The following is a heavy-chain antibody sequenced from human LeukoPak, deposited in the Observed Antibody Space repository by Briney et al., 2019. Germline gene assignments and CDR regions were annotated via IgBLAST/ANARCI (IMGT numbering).Heavy chain of an antibody. CDR2: INYSGRT. CDR3: ARRRKDLNWFDP. V-gene: IGHV4-39*01. Sequence: PSETLSLTCTVSGDSISSSDFYWGWIRRPPGKGLEWIALINYSGRTFYNPSLESRVTISVDMSKNQFSLRLNSVTAADMAVYYCARRRKDLNWFDPWGQGTLVTVSS. CDR1: GDSISSSDFY. J-gene: IGHJ5*02.